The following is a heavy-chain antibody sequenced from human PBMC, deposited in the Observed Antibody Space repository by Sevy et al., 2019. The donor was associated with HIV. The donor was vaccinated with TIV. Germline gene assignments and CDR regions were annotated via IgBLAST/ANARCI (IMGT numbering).Heavy chain of an antibody. V-gene: IGHV4-34*01. J-gene: IGHJ6*03. CDR3: ARGRRSYPSYYMDV. D-gene: IGHD1-26*01. CDR2: INHSGST. CDR1: GGSFSGYY. Sequence: SETLSLTCAVYGGSFSGYYWSWIRQPPGKGLEWIGEINHSGSTNYNPSLKSRVTISVDTSKSQFSLKLSSVTAADTAVYYCARGRRSYPSYYMDVWGKGTTVTVSS.